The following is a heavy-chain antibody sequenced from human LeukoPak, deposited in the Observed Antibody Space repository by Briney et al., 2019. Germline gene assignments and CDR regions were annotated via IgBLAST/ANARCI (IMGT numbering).Heavy chain of an antibody. CDR1: GGSISSYY. CDR2: TYYSGST. CDR3: ARKGGSYYGAFDH. J-gene: IGHJ4*02. Sequence: SETLSLTCSVSGGSISSYYWSWIRQAPGKGLEWIGYTYYSGSTNYNPSLKSRVTISGDTSKNQFSLKLSSVTAADTAVYYCARKGGSYYGAFDHWGQGTLVTVSS. V-gene: IGHV4-59*08. D-gene: IGHD1-26*01.